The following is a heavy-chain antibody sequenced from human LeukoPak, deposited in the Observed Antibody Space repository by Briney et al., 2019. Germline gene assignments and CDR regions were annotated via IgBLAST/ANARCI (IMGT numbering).Heavy chain of an antibody. J-gene: IGHJ4*02. CDR1: GGSITSYS. CDR2: IMASGST. D-gene: IGHD6-19*01. CDR3: AREQWLVPFDY. Sequence: SETLSLTCTVSGGSITSYSWSWIRQPAGKGLEWIGRIMASGSTNYNPSLKSRVTMSVDTSKNQFSLKLSSVTAADTAVYYCAREQWLVPFDYWGQGTLVTVSS. V-gene: IGHV4-4*07.